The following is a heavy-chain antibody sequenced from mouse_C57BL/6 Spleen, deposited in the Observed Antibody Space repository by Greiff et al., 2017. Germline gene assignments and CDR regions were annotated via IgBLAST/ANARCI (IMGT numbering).Heavy chain of an antibody. CDR3: ARMDYYGSSYWHCDY. CDR2: INPGSGGT. CDR1: GYAFTNYL. V-gene: IGHV1-54*01. J-gene: IGHJ2*01. Sequence: VQLQQSGAELVRPGTSVKVSCKASGYAFTNYLIEWVKQRPGQGLEWIGVINPGSGGTNYNEKIKGKATLTADKSSSTAYMQLSSLTSEDSAVYFCARMDYYGSSYWHCDYWGQGTTLTVSS. D-gene: IGHD1-1*01.